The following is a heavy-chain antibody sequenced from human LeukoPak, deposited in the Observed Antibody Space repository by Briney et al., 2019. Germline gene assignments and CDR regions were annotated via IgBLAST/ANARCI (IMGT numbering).Heavy chain of an antibody. V-gene: IGHV4-34*01. CDR1: GGSFSGYY. CDR2: INHSGST. J-gene: IGHJ5*02. CDR3: ARGTAVYWFDP. Sequence: PSETLSLTCAVYGGSFSGYYWSWTRQPPGKGLEWIGEINHSGSTNYNPSLKSRVTISVDTSKNQFSLKLSSVTAADTAVYYCARGTAVYWFDPWGQGTLVTVSS.